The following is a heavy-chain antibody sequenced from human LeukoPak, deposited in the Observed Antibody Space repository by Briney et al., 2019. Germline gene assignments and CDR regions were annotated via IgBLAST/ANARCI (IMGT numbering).Heavy chain of an antibody. CDR3: AREVVSSGWYRGTYFDY. CDR2: IKQGGSEK. V-gene: IGHV3-7*01. CDR1: GFTFSSYW. Sequence: GGSLRLSCAASGFTFSSYWMSWVRQAPGKGLEWVANIKQGGSEKYYVDSVKGRFTISRDNAKNSLYLQMNSLRAEDTAVYYCAREVVSSGWYRGTYFDYWGQGTLVTVSS. J-gene: IGHJ4*02. D-gene: IGHD6-19*01.